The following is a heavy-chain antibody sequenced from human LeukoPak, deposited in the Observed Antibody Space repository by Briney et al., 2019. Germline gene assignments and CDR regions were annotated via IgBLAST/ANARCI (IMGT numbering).Heavy chain of an antibody. CDR2: IKQDGSEK. J-gene: IGHJ4*02. CDR3: ARGFYPDRTMIVVVVDY. CDR1: GFIFSTYW. Sequence: PGGSLRLSCVASGFIFSTYWMSWVRQAPGKGLEWVANIKQDGSEKYYVDSVKGRFTISRDNAKNSLYLQMNSLRAEDTAVYYCARGFYPDRTMIVVVVDYWGQGTLVTVSS. D-gene: IGHD3-22*01. V-gene: IGHV3-7*03.